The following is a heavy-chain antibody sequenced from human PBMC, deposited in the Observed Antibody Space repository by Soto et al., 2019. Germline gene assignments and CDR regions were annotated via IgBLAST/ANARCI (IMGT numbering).Heavy chain of an antibody. J-gene: IGHJ6*02. CDR2: INPKFGDT. CDR3: ARNMDYYYGGGSGNGHGV. Sequence: QVRLVQSGAEVKEPGDSVRVSCEASGYTFTAYHIHWVRQAPGQGLEWMGWINPKFGDTGYAQDFQGGVSMTSDMSISTVYMELSRLTSDDTAIYYCARNMDYYYGGGSGNGHGVWGQGTTVTVYS. V-gene: IGHV1-2*02. D-gene: IGHD3-10*01. CDR1: GYTFTAYH.